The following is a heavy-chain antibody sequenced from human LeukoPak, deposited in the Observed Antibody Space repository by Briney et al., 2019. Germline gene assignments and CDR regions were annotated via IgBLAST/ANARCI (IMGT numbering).Heavy chain of an antibody. D-gene: IGHD3-3*01. CDR3: ARSLGFWSGYYDY. CDR1: GGSFSGYY. Sequence: SETLSLTCGVYGGSFSGYYWSWIRQPPGKGLEWIGAINHSGSTNYNPSLKSRVTISVDTSKNQFSLKLSSVTAADTAVYYCARSLGFWSGYYDYWGQGTLVTVSS. J-gene: IGHJ4*02. CDR2: INHSGST. V-gene: IGHV4-34*01.